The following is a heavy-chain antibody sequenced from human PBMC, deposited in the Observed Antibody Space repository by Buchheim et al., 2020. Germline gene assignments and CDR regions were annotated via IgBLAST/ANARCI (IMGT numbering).Heavy chain of an antibody. CDR2: IYYTGTT. J-gene: IGHJ4*02. CDR3: ARTPVGGWGKIDY. Sequence: QVQLQESGPGLVKPSETLSLTCIVSGGSFSGHYWSWIRQPPGKGLEWLGHIYYTGTTNYNPSLNSRVAISLDRSKNQFSLKVNSVTAVDTAVYYWARTPVGGWGKIDYWGQGTLVTVSS. D-gene: IGHD2-8*02. V-gene: IGHV4-59*11. CDR1: GGSFSGHY.